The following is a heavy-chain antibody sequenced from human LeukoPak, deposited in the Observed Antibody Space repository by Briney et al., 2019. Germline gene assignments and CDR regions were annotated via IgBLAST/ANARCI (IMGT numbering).Heavy chain of an antibody. D-gene: IGHD1-26*01. V-gene: IGHV4-59*11. Sequence: SETLSLTCTVSGGSISSHYWSWIRQPPGKGLEWIGYIYYSGSTNYNPSLKSRVTISVDTSKNQFSLKLSSVTAADTAVYYGARVKWDRAFDIWGQGTMVTVSS. CDR1: GGSISSHY. CDR3: ARVKWDRAFDI. J-gene: IGHJ3*02. CDR2: IYYSGST.